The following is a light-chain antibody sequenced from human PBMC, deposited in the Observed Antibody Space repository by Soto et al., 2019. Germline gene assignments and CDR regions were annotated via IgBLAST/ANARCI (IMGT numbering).Light chain of an antibody. Sequence: EIVLTQSPGTLSLSPGKRATLSCRASQSVSSSYLAWYQQKPGQAPRLLIYGASSRATGIPDRFSGSGSGTDFTLTISRLEPEDFAVYFCQQYGNSPPNTFGQGTKVDIK. CDR2: GAS. V-gene: IGKV3-20*01. CDR3: QQYGNSPPNT. CDR1: QSVSSSY. J-gene: IGKJ2*01.